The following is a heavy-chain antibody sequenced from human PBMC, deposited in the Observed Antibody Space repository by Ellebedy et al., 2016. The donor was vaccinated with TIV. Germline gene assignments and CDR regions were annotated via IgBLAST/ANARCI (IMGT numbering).Heavy chain of an antibody. CDR3: ARVTAPVRENWFDP. J-gene: IGHJ5*02. Sequence: SETLSLXXTVSGGSISSYYWSWIRQPPGKGLEWIGYIYYSGSTNYNPSLKSRVTISVDTSKNQFSLKLSSVTAADTAVYYCARVTAPVRENWFDPWGQGTLVTVSS. CDR1: GGSISSYY. D-gene: IGHD3-10*01. V-gene: IGHV4-59*01. CDR2: IYYSGST.